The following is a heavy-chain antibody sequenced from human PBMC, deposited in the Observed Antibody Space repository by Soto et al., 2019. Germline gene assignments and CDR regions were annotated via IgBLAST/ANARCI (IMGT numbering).Heavy chain of an antibody. CDR2: LSFDRSNE. V-gene: IGHV3-30-3*01. D-gene: IGHD3-3*01. CDR3: ARVEYSFWTPVLDY. CDR1: GFHFGHYA. Sequence: QVQLVESGGGVVQPGRSLRLSCSDSGFHFGHYAMHWVRQAPGKGLEWVAALSFDRSNEYYADSLRGRFTISRDNSKNTLYLQMNSLRAEDTAGYYCARVEYSFWTPVLDYWGQGTRVTVSS. J-gene: IGHJ4*02.